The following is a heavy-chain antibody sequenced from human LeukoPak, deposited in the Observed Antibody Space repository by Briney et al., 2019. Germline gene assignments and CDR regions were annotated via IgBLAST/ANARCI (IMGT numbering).Heavy chain of an antibody. V-gene: IGHV4-59*08. CDR3: AKTVAGYWYFDL. CDR2: IYYSGST. CDR1: GGSISHYF. J-gene: IGHJ2*01. D-gene: IGHD6-19*01. Sequence: PSGTLSLTCTVSGGSISHYFWSWIRQPPGKALEWIGYIYYSGSTNYNPSLKSRVTISVDPSKNQFSLKLNSVTAADTAVYYCAKTVAGYWYFDLWGRGTLVTVS.